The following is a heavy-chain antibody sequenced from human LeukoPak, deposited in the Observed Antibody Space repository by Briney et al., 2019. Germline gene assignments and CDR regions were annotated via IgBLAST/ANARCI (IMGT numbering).Heavy chain of an antibody. CDR2: INHSGST. D-gene: IGHD2-2*02. V-gene: IGHV4-34*01. CDR1: GGSFSGYY. CDR3: ARSRKGPYPLDY. Sequence: SETLSLTCAVYGGSFSGYYWSWIRQPPGKGLEWIGEINHSGSTNYNPSLKSRVTISVDTSKNQFSLKLSSVTAADTAVYYCARSRKGPYPLDYWGQGTLVTVSS. J-gene: IGHJ4*02.